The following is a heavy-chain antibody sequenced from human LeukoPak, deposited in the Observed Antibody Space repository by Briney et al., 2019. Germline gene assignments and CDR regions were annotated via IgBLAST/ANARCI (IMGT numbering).Heavy chain of an antibody. CDR2: ISAYNGNT. J-gene: IGHJ4*02. D-gene: IGHD1-26*01. CDR3: ARLLEWELSFDY. CDR1: GFTFTSHD. V-gene: IGHV1-18*01. Sequence: GASVKVSCKASGFTFTSHDYNWVRQAPGQGLEWMGWISAYNGNTNYAQKLQGRVTMTTDTSTSTAYMELRSLRSDDTAVYYCARLLEWELSFDYWGQGTLVTVSS.